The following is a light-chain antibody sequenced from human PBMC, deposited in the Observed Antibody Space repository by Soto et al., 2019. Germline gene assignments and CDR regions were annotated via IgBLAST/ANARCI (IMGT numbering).Light chain of an antibody. CDR1: SSNIGAGYD. CDR2: GNS. J-gene: IGLJ1*01. Sequence: QSVLTQPPSVSGAPGHRVTISCTGSSSNIGAGYDVHWYQQLPGTAPKLLIYGNSNRPSGVPDRFSGSKSGTSASLAITGLQAEDEADYYCQSYGSSLSGWVFGTGTKVTVL. CDR3: QSYGSSLSGWV. V-gene: IGLV1-40*01.